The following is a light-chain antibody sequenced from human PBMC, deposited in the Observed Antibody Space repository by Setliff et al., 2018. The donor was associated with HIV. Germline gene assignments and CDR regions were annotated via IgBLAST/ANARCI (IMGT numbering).Light chain of an antibody. V-gene: IGLV2-11*01. CDR3: CSYVGSYSDI. J-gene: IGLJ1*01. CDR2: DVS. CDR1: SSDIGGYNY. Sequence: QSALAQPRSVSGSPGQSVTFSCTGASSDIGGYNYVSWYQQHPGKAPKLLIFDVSRRPSGVPDRFSGSKSQNTASLTISGLQPEDEADYYCCSYVGSYSDIFGTGTKVTV.